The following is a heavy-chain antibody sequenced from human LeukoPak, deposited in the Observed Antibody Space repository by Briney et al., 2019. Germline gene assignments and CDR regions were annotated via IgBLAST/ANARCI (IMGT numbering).Heavy chain of an antibody. Sequence: GGSLRLSCAASGFTFSSYTMHWVRQAPGKGLEWVALISYDGSNKYYADSVKGRFTISIYNSKNPLYLHMNSLRAEDTAVYYCARDSADSGGYFHYWGQGTLVTVSS. CDR2: ISYDGSNK. CDR3: ARDSADSGGYFHY. J-gene: IGHJ1*01. D-gene: IGHD3-10*01. V-gene: IGHV3-30-3*01. CDR1: GFTFSSYT.